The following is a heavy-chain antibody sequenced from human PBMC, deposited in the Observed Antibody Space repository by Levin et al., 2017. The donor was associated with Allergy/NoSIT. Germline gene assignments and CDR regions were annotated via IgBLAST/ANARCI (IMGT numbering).Heavy chain of an antibody. CDR2: ISSSSSYI. D-gene: IGHD6-13*01. V-gene: IGHV3-21*01. CDR3: ARDSSSWYFAFDY. CDR1: GFTFSSYS. Sequence: GESLKISCAASGFTFSSYSMNWVRQAPGKGLEWVSSISSSSSYIYYADSVKGRFTISRDNAKNSLYLQMNSLRAEDTAVYYCARDSSSWYFAFDYWGQGTLVTVSS. J-gene: IGHJ4*02.